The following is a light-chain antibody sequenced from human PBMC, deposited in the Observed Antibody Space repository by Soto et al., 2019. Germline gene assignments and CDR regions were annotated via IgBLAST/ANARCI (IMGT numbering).Light chain of an antibody. J-gene: IGKJ4*01. CDR3: LQYNVYPLT. Sequence: DIQMTQSPSTLSASVGDRVTITCRASQNINRWLAWYQQRPGKATNLLIHKASTLEAGVPSRFSGSASGTESTLTISSLQPDDFAAYFCLQYNVYPLTFGGGTKVEIK. V-gene: IGKV1-5*03. CDR1: QNINRW. CDR2: KAS.